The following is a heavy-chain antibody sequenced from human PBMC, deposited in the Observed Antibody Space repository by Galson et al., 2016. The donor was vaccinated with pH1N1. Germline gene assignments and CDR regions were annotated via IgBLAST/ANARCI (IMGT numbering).Heavy chain of an antibody. V-gene: IGHV3-23*01. CDR2: ISVYGGSS. J-gene: IGHJ4*02. Sequence: SLRLSCAASGLTFTNFAMDWVRQAPGKWLEWVSVISVYGGSSYYADSVKGRFTISRDNSKNTVYLQMDSLRAEDTAIYYCTAYCSGYSCPDYWGQGTLVTVSS. CDR1: GLTFTNFA. CDR3: TAYCSGYSCPDY. D-gene: IGHD2-15*01.